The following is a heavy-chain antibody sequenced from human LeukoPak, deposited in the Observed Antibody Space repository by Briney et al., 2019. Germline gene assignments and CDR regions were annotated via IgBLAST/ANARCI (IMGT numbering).Heavy chain of an antibody. CDR2: ISGSGGST. D-gene: IGHD1-26*01. Sequence: GGSLRLSCAASGFTFSSYGMSWVRQAPGKGLEWVSAISGSGGSTYYADSVKGRFTISRDNSKNTLYLQMNSLRAEDTAVYYCAKQSWDYQFVVPGYFDYWGQGTLVTVSS. CDR1: GFTFSSYG. V-gene: IGHV3-23*01. CDR3: AKQSWDYQFVVPGYFDY. J-gene: IGHJ4*02.